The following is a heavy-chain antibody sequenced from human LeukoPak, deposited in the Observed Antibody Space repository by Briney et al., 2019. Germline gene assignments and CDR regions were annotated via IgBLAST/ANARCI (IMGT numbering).Heavy chain of an antibody. Sequence: ASVKVSCKASGYTFTSYGISWVRQAPGQGLEWMGWISAYNGNTNYAQKLQGRVTMPTDTSTSTAYMELRSLRFDDTAVYYCARGAFGLNYYFDYWGQGTLVTVSS. CDR1: GYTFTSYG. V-gene: IGHV1-18*01. CDR2: ISAYNGNT. CDR3: ARGAFGLNYYFDY. J-gene: IGHJ4*02. D-gene: IGHD1-1*01.